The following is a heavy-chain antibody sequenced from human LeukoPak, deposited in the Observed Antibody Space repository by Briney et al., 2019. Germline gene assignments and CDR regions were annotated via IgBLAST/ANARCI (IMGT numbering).Heavy chain of an antibody. CDR3: ARDPDYGGNADY. CDR2: ISGSNSYI. V-gene: IGHV3-21*01. D-gene: IGHD4-23*01. J-gene: IGHJ4*02. Sequence: GGSLRLSCAASGFTFNSYSMNWVRQAPGKGLEWVSSISGSNSYIYYADSVKGRFTMSRDNARNSVYLQMNSLRAEDTAVYYCARDPDYGGNADYWGQGTLVTVSS. CDR1: GFTFNSYS.